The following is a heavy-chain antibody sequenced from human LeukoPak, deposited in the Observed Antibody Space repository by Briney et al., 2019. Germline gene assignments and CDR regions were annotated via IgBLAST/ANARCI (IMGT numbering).Heavy chain of an antibody. D-gene: IGHD4-17*01. V-gene: IGHV4-39*07. J-gene: IGHJ4*02. CDR3: AGDYGDKLVDY. Sequence: SETLSLTCTVSGGSISSSSYYWGWIRQPPGQGLEWIGSIYYSGSTYYNPSLKSRVTISVDTSKNQFSLKLSSVTAADTAVYYCAGDYGDKLVDYWGQGTLVTVSS. CDR1: GGSISSSSYY. CDR2: IYYSGST.